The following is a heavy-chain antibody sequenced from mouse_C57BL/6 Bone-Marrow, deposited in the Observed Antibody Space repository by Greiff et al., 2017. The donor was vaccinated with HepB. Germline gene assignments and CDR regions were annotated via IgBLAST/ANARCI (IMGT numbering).Heavy chain of an antibody. Sequence: VQLQQSGAELVKPGASVKLSCKASGYTFTSYWMHWVKQRPGRGLEWIGRIDPNSGGTKYNEKFKSKATLTVDKPSSTAYMQLSSLTSEDSAVYYCAREDGSSYCYAMDYWGQGTSVTVSS. CDR3: AREDGSSYCYAMDY. D-gene: IGHD1-1*01. CDR1: GYTFTSYW. CDR2: IDPNSGGT. J-gene: IGHJ4*01. V-gene: IGHV1-72*01.